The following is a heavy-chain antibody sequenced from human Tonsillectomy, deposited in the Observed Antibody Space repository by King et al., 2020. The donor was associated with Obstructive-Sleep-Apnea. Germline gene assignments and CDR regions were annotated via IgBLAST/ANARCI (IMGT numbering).Heavy chain of an antibody. J-gene: IGHJ3*02. CDR2: ISYDGNNK. Sequence: QVQLVESGGGVVQPGRSLRLSCAASGFSVKNYGMHWGRQAPGMGLEWVAVISYDGNNKYYGDSVKGRVTISRDNSKNTLYLQMNSLRAEDTAVYYCAKDKSSLAGYSSDAFDIWGQGTMVTVSS. D-gene: IGHD5-18*01. CDR1: GFSVKNYG. CDR3: AKDKSSLAGYSSDAFDI. V-gene: IGHV3-30*18.